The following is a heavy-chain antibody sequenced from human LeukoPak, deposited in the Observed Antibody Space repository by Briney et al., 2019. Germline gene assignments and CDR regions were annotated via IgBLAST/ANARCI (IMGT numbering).Heavy chain of an antibody. V-gene: IGHV1-69*06. CDR3: ARTHYYDSSGYQGAGTYYYGMDV. CDR1: GGTFSSYG. D-gene: IGHD3-22*01. Sequence: SVKVSCKASGGTFSSYGISWVRQAPGQGLEWMGRIIPIFGTANYAQKFQGRVTITADKFTSTAYMEVSSLRSEDTAVYYCARTHYYDSSGYQGAGTYYYGMDVWGQGTTVTVSS. J-gene: IGHJ6*02. CDR2: IIPIFGTA.